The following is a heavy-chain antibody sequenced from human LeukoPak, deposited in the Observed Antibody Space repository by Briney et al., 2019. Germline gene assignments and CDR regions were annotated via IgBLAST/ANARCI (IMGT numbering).Heavy chain of an antibody. Sequence: GASVKVSCKASGYTFTSYGISWVRQAPGQGLEWMGWISAYNGNTNYAQKLQGRVTMTTDTSTSTAYMELSSLRSEDTAVYYCARESITIFGVVIHENWFDPWGQGTLVTVSS. CDR1: GYTFTSYG. CDR3: ARESITIFGVVIHENWFDP. J-gene: IGHJ5*02. CDR2: ISAYNGNT. D-gene: IGHD3-3*01. V-gene: IGHV1-18*01.